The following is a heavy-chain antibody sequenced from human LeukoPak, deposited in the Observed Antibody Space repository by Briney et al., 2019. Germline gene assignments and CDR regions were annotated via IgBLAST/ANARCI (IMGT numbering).Heavy chain of an antibody. J-gene: IGHJ5*02. V-gene: IGHV4-38-2*01. Sequence: SETLSLTCAVSGYSISSGYYWGWIRQPPGKGLEWIGSIYHSGSTYYNPSLTSRVTISVDTSKNQFSLKLSSVTAADTAVYYCARGSDIVVVPAAIEAWFDPWGQGTLVTVSS. CDR1: GYSISSGYY. D-gene: IGHD2-2*02. CDR2: IYHSGST. CDR3: ARGSDIVVVPAAIEAWFDP.